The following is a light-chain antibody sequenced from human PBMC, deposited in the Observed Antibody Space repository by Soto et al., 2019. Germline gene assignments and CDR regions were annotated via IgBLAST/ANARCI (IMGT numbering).Light chain of an antibody. CDR1: SSDVGNYNS. V-gene: IGLV2-11*01. Sequence: QSVLTQPRSVSESPGQSVTMSCTGTSSDVGNYNSVSWYQQHPGKAPKLIIYDVRKRPSGVPDRFSGSKSGNTASLTISGLQAEDEADYFCYSYAGSHTYVFGTGIKLTVL. CDR3: YSYAGSHTYV. CDR2: DVR. J-gene: IGLJ1*01.